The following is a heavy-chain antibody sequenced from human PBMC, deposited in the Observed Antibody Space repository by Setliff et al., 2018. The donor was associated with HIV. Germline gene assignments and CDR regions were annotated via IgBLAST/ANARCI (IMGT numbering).Heavy chain of an antibody. CDR3: ARGGPGSSFGYDWFDP. V-gene: IGHV1-46*01. D-gene: IGHD5-18*01. CDR2: INPSDGST. J-gene: IGHJ5*02. CDR1: GYTFTSYY. Sequence: RASVKVSCKASGYTFTSYYMHWVRQAPGQGLEWMGIINPSDGSTTYAQKFQGRVTMTRDTSTSTVYMELSSLRSEDTAVYYCARGGPGSSFGYDWFDPWGQGTPVTVSS.